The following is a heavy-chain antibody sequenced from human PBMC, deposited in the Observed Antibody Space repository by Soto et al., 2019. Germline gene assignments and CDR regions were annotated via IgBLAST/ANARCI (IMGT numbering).Heavy chain of an antibody. J-gene: IGHJ6*02. CDR3: ARLLSEGYYYSMDV. V-gene: IGHV5-51*01. CDR2: IYPGDSGT. Sequence: PGESLKISCKGFGYSFTSYWTAWVRQMPGKGLEWMGVIYPGDSGTRYSPSFQGHVTISADKSSNTAYLQWDSLRASDSAMYYCARLLSEGYYYSMDVWGQGTTVTVSS. CDR1: GYSFTSYW.